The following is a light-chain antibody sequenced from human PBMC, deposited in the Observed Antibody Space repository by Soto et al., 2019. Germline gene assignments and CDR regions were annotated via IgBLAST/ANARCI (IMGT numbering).Light chain of an antibody. Sequence: EIVLTQSPGTLSLSPGERATLSCRASQSITSSFLAWYQPQPGHSPRLLISNTSIRATGIPDRFSGSGSGTDFTLTISRLEPEDFSVYYCQHYGASPDPFGQGTKLEIK. CDR2: NTS. J-gene: IGKJ2*01. V-gene: IGKV3-20*01. CDR1: QSITSSF. CDR3: QHYGASPDP.